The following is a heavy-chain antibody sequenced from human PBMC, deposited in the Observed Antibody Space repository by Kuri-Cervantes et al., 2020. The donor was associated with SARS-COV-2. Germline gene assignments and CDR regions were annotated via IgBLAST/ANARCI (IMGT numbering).Heavy chain of an antibody. J-gene: IGHJ4*02. CDR2: IGLSDISI. CDR1: GFTFSRYE. V-gene: IGHV3-48*03. CDR3: ARDRGANGWFDY. D-gene: IGHD6-19*01. Sequence: GESLKISYVASGFTFSRYEINWVRQAPGKGLELVSYIGLSDISIKYTDSVKGRFSISRDNAKNSVYLQMNSLRVEDTALYYCARDRGANGWFDYWGPGTLVTVSS.